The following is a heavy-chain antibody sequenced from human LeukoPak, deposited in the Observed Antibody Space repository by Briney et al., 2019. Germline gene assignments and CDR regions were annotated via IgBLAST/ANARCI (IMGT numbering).Heavy chain of an antibody. V-gene: IGHV3-7*01. CDR2: IKQDGSEK. D-gene: IGHD2-2*01. CDR1: GFTFSSYW. CDR3: AKAAMQFCSSTSCSGMDV. Sequence: PGGSLRLSCAASGFTFSSYWMSWVRQAPGKGLELVANIKQDGSEKYYVDSVKGRFTISRDNAKNSLYLQMNSLRAEDTAVYYCAKAAMQFCSSTSCSGMDVWGQGTTVTVSS. J-gene: IGHJ6*02.